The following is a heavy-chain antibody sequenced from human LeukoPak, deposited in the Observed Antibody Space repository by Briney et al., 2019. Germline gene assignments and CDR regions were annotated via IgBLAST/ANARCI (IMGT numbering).Heavy chain of an antibody. CDR1: GYTFTNYG. D-gene: IGHD3-3*01. V-gene: IGHV1-18*01. CDR3: ARITYDFWSGYYMPDDP. Sequence: ASVKVSCKASGYTFTNYGISWVRQAPGQGLEWMGWISIYDGNTDYAQKLRGRVTMTTDTSTSTAYMELRSLRSDDTAVYYCARITYDFWSGYYMPDDPWGQGTLVTVSS. CDR2: ISIYDGNT. J-gene: IGHJ5*02.